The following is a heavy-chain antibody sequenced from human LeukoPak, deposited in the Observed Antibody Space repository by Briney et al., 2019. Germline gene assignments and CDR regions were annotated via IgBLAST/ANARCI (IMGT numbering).Heavy chain of an antibody. V-gene: IGHV3-73*01. CDR1: GLTFSGSA. CDR2: IRCKANNYST. Sequence: GGSLTLSCAVSGLTFSGSAIHWVRQAPGKGLEWVGRIRCKANNYSTAYGATVKDRFIISRDDSKTLARLYMNSLKTDDTAVYYCTPPPDDMDVWGTGTTVTVSS. J-gene: IGHJ6*03. CDR3: TPPPDDMDV.